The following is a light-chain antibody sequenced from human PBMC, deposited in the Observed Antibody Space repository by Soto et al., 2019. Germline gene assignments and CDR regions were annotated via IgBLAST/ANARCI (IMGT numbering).Light chain of an antibody. CDR2: RNN. CDR1: SSNIGSNY. Sequence: QSVLTQPPSASGTPGQRVTISCSGSSSNIGSNYVYWYQHLPGTAPKLLIYRNNQRPSGVPDRFSGSKSGTSASLAISGLRSEDEADYYCASWDDSLSGLVFGGGTKLTVL. CDR3: ASWDDSLSGLV. V-gene: IGLV1-47*01. J-gene: IGLJ2*01.